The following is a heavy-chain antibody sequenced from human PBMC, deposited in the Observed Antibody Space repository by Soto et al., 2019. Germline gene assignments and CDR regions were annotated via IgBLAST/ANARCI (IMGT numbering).Heavy chain of an antibody. CDR2: INHSGST. V-gene: IGHV4-34*01. CDR3: ARGPRYYYYGMDV. CDR1: GGSFSGYY. J-gene: IGHJ6*02. Sequence: SETLSLTCAVYGGSFSGYYWSWIRQPPGEGLEWIGEINHSGSTNYNPSLKSRVTISVDTSKNQFSLKLSSVTAADTAVYYCARGPRYYYYGMDVWGQGTTVTVSS.